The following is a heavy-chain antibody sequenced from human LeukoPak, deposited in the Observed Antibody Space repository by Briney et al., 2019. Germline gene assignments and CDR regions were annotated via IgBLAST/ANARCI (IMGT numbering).Heavy chain of an antibody. D-gene: IGHD2-2*01. Sequence: PSETLSLTCTVSGGSIGSHQWSWIRQPPGKGLEFIGYIYYSGSTNYNPSLKSRVTISVDTSKNQFSLKLSSVTAADTAVYYCARGCSSTSCWLRMDVWGQGTTVTVSS. J-gene: IGHJ6*02. V-gene: IGHV4-59*11. CDR1: GGSIGSHQ. CDR2: IYYSGST. CDR3: ARGCSSTSCWLRMDV.